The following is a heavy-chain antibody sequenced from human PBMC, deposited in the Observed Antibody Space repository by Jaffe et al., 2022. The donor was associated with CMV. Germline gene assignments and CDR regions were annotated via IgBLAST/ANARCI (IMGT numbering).Heavy chain of an antibody. D-gene: IGHD6-13*01. CDR1: GGSISSSSYY. J-gene: IGHJ5*02. V-gene: IGHV4-39*01. Sequence: QLQLQESGPGLVKPSETLSLTCTVSGGSISSSSYYWGWIRQPPGKGLEWIGSIYYSGSTYYNPSLKSRVTISVDTSKNQFSLKLSSVTAADTAVYYCARLVGSSWPALPSGFDPWGQGTLVTVSS. CDR2: IYYSGST. CDR3: ARLVGSSWPALPSGFDP.